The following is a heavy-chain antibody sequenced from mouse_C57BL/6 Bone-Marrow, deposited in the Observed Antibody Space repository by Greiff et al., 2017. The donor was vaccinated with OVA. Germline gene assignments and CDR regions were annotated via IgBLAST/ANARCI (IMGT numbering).Heavy chain of an antibody. D-gene: IGHD1-1*01. J-gene: IGHJ4*01. CDR1: GYAFSSSW. CDR3: ARDYGSGTYAMDY. V-gene: IGHV1-82*01. CDR2: IYPGDGDT. Sequence: VKLQESGPELVKPGASVKISCKASGYAFSSSWMNWVKQRPGKGLEWIGRIYPGDGDTNYNGKFKGKATLTADKSSSTAYMQLSSLTSEDSAVYFCARDYGSGTYAMDYWGQGTSVTVSS.